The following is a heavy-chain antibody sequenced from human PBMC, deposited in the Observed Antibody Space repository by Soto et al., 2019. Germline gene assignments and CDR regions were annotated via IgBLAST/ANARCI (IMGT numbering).Heavy chain of an antibody. Sequence: GESLKISCKGSGYNFAGYWIAWVRQMPGKGLELMGIIYPSDSDTRYRPSFQGQITISADKSISSAYLQWSSLRASDTAMYYCARGGVSTRTFDYWGQGTPVTVSS. J-gene: IGHJ4*02. CDR1: GYNFAGYW. D-gene: IGHD3-3*01. CDR3: ARGGVSTRTFDY. V-gene: IGHV5-51*01. CDR2: IYPSDSDT.